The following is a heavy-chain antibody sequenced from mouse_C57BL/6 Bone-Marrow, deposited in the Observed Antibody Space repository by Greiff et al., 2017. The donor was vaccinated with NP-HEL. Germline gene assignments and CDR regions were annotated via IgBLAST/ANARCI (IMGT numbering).Heavy chain of an antibody. CDR2: FHPYNDDT. D-gene: IGHD1-1*01. CDR1: GYTFTTYP. CDR3: ARGNYYGSSYTYWYFDV. J-gene: IGHJ1*03. Sequence: VKLQQSGAELVKPGASVKMSCKASGYTFTTYPIEWMKQNHGKSLEWIGNFHPYNDDTKYNEKFKGKATLTVEKSSSTVYLELSRLTSDDSAVYYCARGNYYGSSYTYWYFDVGGTGTTVTVSS. V-gene: IGHV1-47*01.